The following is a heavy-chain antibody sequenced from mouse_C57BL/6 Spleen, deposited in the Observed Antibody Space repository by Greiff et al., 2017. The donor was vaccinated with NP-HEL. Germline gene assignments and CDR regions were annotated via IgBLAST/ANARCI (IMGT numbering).Heavy chain of an antibody. CDR1: GFTFSSYT. CDR3: ARDYGSSYVHWYFDV. CDR2: ISGGGGNT. D-gene: IGHD1-1*01. J-gene: IGHJ1*03. Sequence: DVMLVESGGGLVKPGGSLKLSCAASGFTFSSYTMSWVRQTPEKRLEWVATISGGGGNTYYPDSVKGRFTISRDNAKNTLYLQMSSLRSEDTALYYCARDYGSSYVHWYFDVWGTGTTVTVSS. V-gene: IGHV5-9*01.